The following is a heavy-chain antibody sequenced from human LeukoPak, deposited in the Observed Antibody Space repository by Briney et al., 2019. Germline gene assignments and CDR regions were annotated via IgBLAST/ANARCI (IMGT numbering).Heavy chain of an antibody. V-gene: IGHV3-48*03. J-gene: IGHJ6*04. CDR1: GFTFSSYE. CDR3: AELGITMIGGV. D-gene: IGHD3-10*02. Sequence: GGSLRLSCAASGFTFSSYEMNWVRQAPGKGLEWVSYISSSGSTIYYADSVTGRFTTSRDNAKNSLYLQMNSLRAEDTAVYYCAELGITMIGGVWGKGTTVTISS. CDR2: ISSSGSTI.